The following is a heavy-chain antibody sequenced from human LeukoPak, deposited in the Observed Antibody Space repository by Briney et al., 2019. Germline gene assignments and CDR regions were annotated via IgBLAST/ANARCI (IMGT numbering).Heavy chain of an antibody. CDR1: GFTFDGYA. J-gene: IGHJ4*02. Sequence: GGSLRLSCAASGFTFDGYAMHWVRQAPGKGLEWVSGISWNSGSIGYADSVKGRFTISRDNAKNSLYLQMNSLRAEDMALYYCAKASLRSSYFDYWGQGTLVTVSS. V-gene: IGHV3-9*03. CDR2: ISWNSGSI. CDR3: AKASLRSSYFDY.